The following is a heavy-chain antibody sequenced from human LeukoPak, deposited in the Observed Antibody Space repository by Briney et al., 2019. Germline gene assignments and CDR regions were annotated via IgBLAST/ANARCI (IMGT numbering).Heavy chain of an antibody. D-gene: IGHD6-13*01. V-gene: IGHV3-48*04. Sequence: PGGSLRLSCAASGFTFSSYSMNWVRQAPGKGLEWVSYISSSSSTIYYADSVKGRFTISRDNAKNSLYLQMNSLRAEDTAVYYCARDNGSAAGTSLFDYWGQGTLVTVSS. CDR1: GFTFSSYS. J-gene: IGHJ4*02. CDR3: ARDNGSAAGTSLFDY. CDR2: ISSSSSTI.